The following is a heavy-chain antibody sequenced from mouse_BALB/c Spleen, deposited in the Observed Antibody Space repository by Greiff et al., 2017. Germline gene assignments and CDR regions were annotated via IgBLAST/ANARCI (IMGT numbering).Heavy chain of an antibody. Sequence: DVMLVESGPSLVKPSQTLSLTCSVTGDSITSGYWNWIRKFPGNKLEYMGYISYSGSTYYNPSLKSRISITRDTSKNQYYLQLNSVTTEDTATYYCARSGYGSSLWYFDVWGAGTTVTVSS. CDR3: ARSGYGSSLWYFDV. V-gene: IGHV3-8*02. CDR1: GDSITSGY. J-gene: IGHJ1*01. CDR2: ISYSGST. D-gene: IGHD1-1*01.